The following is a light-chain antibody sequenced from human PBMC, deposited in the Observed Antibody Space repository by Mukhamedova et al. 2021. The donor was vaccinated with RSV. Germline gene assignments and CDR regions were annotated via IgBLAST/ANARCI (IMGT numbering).Light chain of an antibody. J-gene: IGLJ2*01. CDR2: RNN. Sequence: NIGSNYVYWYQQLPGTAPKLLIYRNNQRPSGVPDRFSGSKSGTSASHSISGLRSEDEADYYCSSYTSSSTVFGGGTKLTVL. CDR1: NIGSNY. V-gene: IGLV1-47*01. CDR3: SSYTSSSTV.